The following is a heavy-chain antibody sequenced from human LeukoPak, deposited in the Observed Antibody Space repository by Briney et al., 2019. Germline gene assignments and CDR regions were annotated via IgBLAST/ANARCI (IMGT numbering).Heavy chain of an antibody. Sequence: ASVKVSCKTSGYTFARYGISWVRQAPGQGLEWMGIINPSGGSRSYAQKFQGRVTMTRDTSTSTVYMELSSLRSEDTAVYYCARGSIVGAKTLGFGAFDIWGQGTMVTVSS. CDR2: INPSGGSR. CDR1: GYTFARYG. V-gene: IGHV1-46*01. J-gene: IGHJ3*02. D-gene: IGHD1-26*01. CDR3: ARGSIVGAKTLGFGAFDI.